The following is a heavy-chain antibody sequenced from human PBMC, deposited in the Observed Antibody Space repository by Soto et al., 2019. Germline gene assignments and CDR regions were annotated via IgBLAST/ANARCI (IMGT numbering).Heavy chain of an antibody. CDR3: ARDALALFDS. D-gene: IGHD5-12*01. V-gene: IGHV4-61*01. J-gene: IGHJ4*02. Sequence: SETLSLTCTVSDGSVSSGSYYWTWIRQPPGKGLEWIGYIYSSGSTLYNPSLKSRVLISVDTSMNQFSLKLSSVTAADTAVYYCARDALALFDSWGQGTLVTVSS. CDR1: DGSVSSGSYY. CDR2: IYSSGST.